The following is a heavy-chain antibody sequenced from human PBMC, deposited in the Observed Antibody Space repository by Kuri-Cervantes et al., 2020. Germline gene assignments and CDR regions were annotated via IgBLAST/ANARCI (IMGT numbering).Heavy chain of an antibody. CDR3: AHSPFSSGAFDI. J-gene: IGHJ3*02. V-gene: IGHV2-70*12. D-gene: IGHD3-10*01. Sequence: SGPTLVKPTQTLTLTCTFSGFSLTTNAMCVSWIRQPPGKALEWLARMDWDDDKYYSTSLKTRLTISKDTSKNQVVLTMTNMDPVDTATYYCAHSPFSSGAFDIWGQGTMVTVSS. CDR1: GFSLTTNAMC. CDR2: MDWDDDK.